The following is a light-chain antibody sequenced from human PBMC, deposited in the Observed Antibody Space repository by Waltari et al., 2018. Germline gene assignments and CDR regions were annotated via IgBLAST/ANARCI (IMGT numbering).Light chain of an antibody. CDR1: SSNIGSYY. V-gene: IGLV1-47*01. Sequence: QSVLTQPPSASGTPGQRVTISCSGSSSNIGSYYVNWYQQLPRTAPKLLIYKNNQRPSGVPVRFSGSKAGTSASLAISGLRSEDEADYYCAAWDDSLSGVLFGGGTKLTVL. CDR3: AAWDDSLSGVL. CDR2: KNN. J-gene: IGLJ2*01.